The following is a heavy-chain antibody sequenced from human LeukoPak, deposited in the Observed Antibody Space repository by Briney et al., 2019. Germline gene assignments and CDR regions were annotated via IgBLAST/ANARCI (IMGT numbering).Heavy chain of an antibody. D-gene: IGHD4-23*01. CDR1: GFTFSGYW. CDR3: TRDMGLYGGSPGAS. V-gene: IGHV3-74*01. Sequence: GGSLRLSCAASGFTFSGYWMHWVRQAPGKGLVWVSRVATGGTGPSYADSVKGRFTISRDNAKNTLYLQMNSLSAEDTAVYFCTRDMGLYGGSPGASWGQGTLVTVSS. J-gene: IGHJ5*02. CDR2: VATGGTGP.